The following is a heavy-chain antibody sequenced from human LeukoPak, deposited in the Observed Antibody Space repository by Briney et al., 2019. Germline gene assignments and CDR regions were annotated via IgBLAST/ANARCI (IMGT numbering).Heavy chain of an antibody. J-gene: IGHJ5*02. CDR1: GYTFTGYY. CDR3: ARSPPYSSGADGWFDL. V-gene: IGHV1-2*02. Sequence: ASVTVSCKASGYTFTGYYMHGVRQAPGQGLEGMGWINPNSGGTNYAQKFRGRVTMTRDTSISTAYMELSRLRSDDTAVYYCARSPPYSSGADGWFDLWGQGTLVTVSS. CDR2: INPNSGGT. D-gene: IGHD6-19*01.